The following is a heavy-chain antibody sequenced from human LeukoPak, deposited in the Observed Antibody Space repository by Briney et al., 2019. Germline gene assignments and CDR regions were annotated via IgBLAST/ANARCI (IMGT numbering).Heavy chain of an antibody. CDR1: GFTFSTYA. CDR3: ASGPEPYYDILTGYFDY. V-gene: IGHV3-23*01. D-gene: IGHD3-9*01. J-gene: IGHJ4*02. Sequence: GGSLRLSCAASGFTFSTYAMSWVRQAPGKGLEWVSAISGSGGSTYYADSVKGRFTISRDNSKNTLYLQVNSLRAEDTAVYYCASGPEPYYDILTGYFDYWGQGTLVTVSS. CDR2: ISGSGGST.